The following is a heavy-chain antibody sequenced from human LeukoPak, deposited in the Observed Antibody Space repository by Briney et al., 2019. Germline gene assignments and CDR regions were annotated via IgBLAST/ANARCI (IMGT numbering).Heavy chain of an antibody. V-gene: IGHV4-39*07. CDR2: IYYSGTT. D-gene: IGHD3-10*01. CDR1: GGSISSSPYY. Sequence: SETLSLTCTVSGGSISSSPYYWGWIRQPPGKGLEWIGSIYYSGTTHYNPSLESRVTISVDTSKNQFSLKLSSVTAADTAVYYCARGLWFGELYFDYWGQGTLVTVSS. J-gene: IGHJ4*02. CDR3: ARGLWFGELYFDY.